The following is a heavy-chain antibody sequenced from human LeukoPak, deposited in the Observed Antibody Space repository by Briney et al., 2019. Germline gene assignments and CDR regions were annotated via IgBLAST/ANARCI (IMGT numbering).Heavy chain of an antibody. V-gene: IGHV4-39*01. CDR2: IYYSGST. D-gene: IGHD4-11*01. CDR3: ARLTSNYDYYYGLDV. J-gene: IGHJ6*02. CDR1: GGSISSSSYY. Sequence: PSETLSLTCTVSGGSISSSSYYWGWIRQPPGKGLEWIGSIYYSGSTYYNPSLKSRVTISVDTSKTQFSLELSSVTAADTAVYYCARLTSNYDYYYGLDVWGHRTTGTVSS.